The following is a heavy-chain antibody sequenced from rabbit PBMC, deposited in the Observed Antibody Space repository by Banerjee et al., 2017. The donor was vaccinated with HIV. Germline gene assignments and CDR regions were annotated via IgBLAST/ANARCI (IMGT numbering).Heavy chain of an antibody. CDR3: ARDLGGSSDL. V-gene: IGHV1S40*01. CDR2: INAGNDGST. CDR1: GFSFSSSYW. J-gene: IGHJ3*01. Sequence: QSLEESGGDLVKPGASLTLSCTASGFSFSSSYWICWVRQAPVTGLEWIACINAGNDGSTCYASWAKGRFTISKTSSTTVTLQMTSLTAADTATYFCARDLGGSSDLWGQGTLVTVS. D-gene: IGHD8-1*01.